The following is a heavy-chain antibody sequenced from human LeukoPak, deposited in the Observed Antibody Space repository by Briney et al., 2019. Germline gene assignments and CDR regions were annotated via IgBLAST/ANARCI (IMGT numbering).Heavy chain of an antibody. D-gene: IGHD5-18*01. CDR1: GNSISSGDNY. CDR2: IYTSGST. J-gene: IGHJ4*02. Sequence: PSETLSLTCTVSGNSISSGDNYWSWIRQPAGKGLEWIGRIYTSGSTNYNPSLKSRVTISGDTSKNQLSLRLSSVTAADTAVYYCARLRGYSYGHGDYWGQGTLVTVSS. V-gene: IGHV4-61*02. CDR3: ARLRGYSYGHGDY.